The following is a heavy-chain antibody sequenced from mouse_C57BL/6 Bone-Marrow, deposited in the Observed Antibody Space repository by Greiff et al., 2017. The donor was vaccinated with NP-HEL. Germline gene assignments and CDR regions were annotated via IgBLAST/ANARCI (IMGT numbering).Heavy chain of an antibody. D-gene: IGHD2-3*01. Sequence: VQLQESGPGLVKPSQSLFLTCSITGLPITSGYYWIWIRQSPGKPLEWMGYITHSGETFYNPSLQSPISITRETSKNQFFLQLNSVTTEDTAMYYCAGDYDGYWYFDVWGTGTTVTVSS. CDR3: AGDYDGYWYFDV. CDR2: ITHSGET. J-gene: IGHJ1*03. V-gene: IGHV12-3*01. CDR1: GLPITSGYY.